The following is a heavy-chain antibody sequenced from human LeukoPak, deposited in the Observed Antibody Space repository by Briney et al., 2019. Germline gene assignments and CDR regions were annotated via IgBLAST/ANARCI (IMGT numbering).Heavy chain of an antibody. Sequence: PGGSLRLSCAASGFTFSSYSMNWVRQAPGKGLEWASSISSSSSYIYYADSVKGRFTISRDNAKNSLYLQMNSLRVEDTAVYYCARDDYGDYVHFDYWGQGTLVTVSS. J-gene: IGHJ4*02. CDR3: ARDDYGDYVHFDY. D-gene: IGHD4-17*01. CDR1: GFTFSSYS. V-gene: IGHV3-21*01. CDR2: ISSSSSYI.